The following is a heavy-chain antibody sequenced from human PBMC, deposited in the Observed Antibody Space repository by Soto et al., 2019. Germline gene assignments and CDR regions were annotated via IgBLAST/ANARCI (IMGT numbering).Heavy chain of an antibody. J-gene: IGHJ4*02. CDR1: GGSISSGGYY. Sequence: SETLSLTCTVSGGSISSGGYYWSWIRQRPGKGLEWIGDIHYSGSTFYNPSLKSRVTISVDTSENQFSLKLSSMTAADTGVYYCARGEVLPAASLAYWGQGTLVTVSS. D-gene: IGHD2-2*01. CDR2: IHYSGST. CDR3: ARGEVLPAASLAY. V-gene: IGHV4-31*03.